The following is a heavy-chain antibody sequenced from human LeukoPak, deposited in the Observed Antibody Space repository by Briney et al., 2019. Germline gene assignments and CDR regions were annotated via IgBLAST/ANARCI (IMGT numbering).Heavy chain of an antibody. V-gene: IGHV1-24*01. D-gene: IGHD1-26*01. Sequence: ASVKVSCKVSGTYSLNELSMHWVRQAPGKGLEWMGGFDPEDGETIHAQSFKGRVTVTEDTSTDTVYMDLSSLRAEDTAVYYCATLLGETYFFDFWGQGTLVTVSS. J-gene: IGHJ4*02. CDR2: FDPEDGET. CDR1: GTYSLNELS. CDR3: ATLLGETYFFDF.